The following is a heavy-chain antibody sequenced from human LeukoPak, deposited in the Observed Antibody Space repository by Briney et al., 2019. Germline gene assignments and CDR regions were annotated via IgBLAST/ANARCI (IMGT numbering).Heavy chain of an antibody. Sequence: GESLKIPWQAYGYIFTISWIGWVRQMPGKGLEWMGIIYPGDSDTRYSPSFQGQDTISADTSINTAYVQWSSLKASDTAIYYCGRRAAEWEFLDYWGQGTLVTVSS. J-gene: IGHJ4*02. D-gene: IGHD1-26*01. CDR3: GRRAAEWEFLDY. CDR2: IYPGDSDT. V-gene: IGHV5-51*01. CDR1: GYIFTISW.